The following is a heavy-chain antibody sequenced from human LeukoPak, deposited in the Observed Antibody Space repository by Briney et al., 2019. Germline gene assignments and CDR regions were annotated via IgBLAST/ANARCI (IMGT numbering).Heavy chain of an antibody. D-gene: IGHD3-3*01. CDR2: IRHDGSNK. CDR1: GFTVTSYG. J-gene: IGHJ4*02. CDR3: ARHHLHYDFWSGSGTLLDY. V-gene: IGHV3-30*02. Sequence: GGSLRLSCAASGFTVTSYGMHWVRQAPGKGLEWVAFIRHDGSNKYYTDSVKGRFTISRDNSKNTLYLQMNSPRAEDTAVYYCARHHLHYDFWSGSGTLLDYWGQGTLVTVSS.